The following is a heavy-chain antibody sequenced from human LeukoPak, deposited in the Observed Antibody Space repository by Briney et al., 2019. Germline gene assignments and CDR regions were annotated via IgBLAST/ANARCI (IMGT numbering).Heavy chain of an antibody. CDR3: ARLAEPVVVPATTAGWFDP. CDR2: IYPADSDT. CDR1: GYSFTSYW. J-gene: IGHJ5*02. Sequence: GESLKISCKGSGYSFTSYWVGWVRQMPGKGLEWMGIIYPADSDTRYSPSFQGQVTISADKSISTAYLQWSSLKASDTAMYYCARLAEPVVVPATTAGWFDPWGQGTLVTVSS. V-gene: IGHV5-51*01. D-gene: IGHD2-2*01.